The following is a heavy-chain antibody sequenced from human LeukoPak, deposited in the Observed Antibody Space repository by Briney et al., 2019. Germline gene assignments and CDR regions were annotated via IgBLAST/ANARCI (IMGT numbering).Heavy chain of an antibody. V-gene: IGHV4-61*02. D-gene: IGHD3-22*01. Sequence: PSETLSLTCTDSGGSISSGSYYWSWIRQPPGTGLEWIGRIYNSGSTNYNPSLKSRVTISVDTSKNQFSLKLSSVTAADTAVYYCARETVADYYDSSGYYPSLGQGTLVTGSS. CDR3: ARETVADYYDSSGYYPS. CDR2: IYNSGST. J-gene: IGHJ5*02. CDR1: GGSISSGSYY.